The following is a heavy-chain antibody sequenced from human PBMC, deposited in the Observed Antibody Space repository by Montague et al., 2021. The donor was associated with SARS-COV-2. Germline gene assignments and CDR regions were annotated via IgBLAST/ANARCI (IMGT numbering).Heavy chain of an antibody. CDR1: GFTFSNSP. CDR2: IHSAGRGT. Sequence: SLRLSCPASGFTFSNSPMSWVRQAPGKGLDWVSVIHSAGRGTYYADSVQGRFTISRDNLKNTVYLQMNSLRDVDTALYYCAKVGDILTGYSLINLDAWGQGTLV. V-gene: IGHV3-23*03. D-gene: IGHD3-9*01. J-gene: IGHJ5*02. CDR3: AKVGDILTGYSLINLDA.